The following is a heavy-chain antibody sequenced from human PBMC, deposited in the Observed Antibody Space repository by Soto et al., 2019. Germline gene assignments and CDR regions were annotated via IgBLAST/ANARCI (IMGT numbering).Heavy chain of an antibody. J-gene: IGHJ4*02. V-gene: IGHV3-33*01. Sequence: QVQLVESGGGVVQPGRSLRLSCAASGFTFSSYGMHWVRQAPGKGLEWVALIWYDGSNKYYADSVKGRFTISRDNSKNTMYLQMNSLRAEDKAVYYCARDSYCSGGSCYPGFLDYWGQGTLVTVSS. CDR3: ARDSYCSGGSCYPGFLDY. CDR1: GFTFSSYG. CDR2: IWYDGSNK. D-gene: IGHD2-15*01.